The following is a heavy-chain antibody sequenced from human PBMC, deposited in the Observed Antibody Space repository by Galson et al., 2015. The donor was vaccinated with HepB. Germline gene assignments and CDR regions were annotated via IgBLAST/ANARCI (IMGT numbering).Heavy chain of an antibody. CDR3: ARYLFDWGGFDP. J-gene: IGHJ5*02. D-gene: IGHD2-21*01. CDR2: IYHSGST. CDR1: GGSISSRDW. Sequence: ETLSLTCAVSGGSISSRDWWSWVRQPPGEGLEWIGEIYHSGSTNYNPSLKSRVTISVDKSKNQFSLKLSSVTAADTAIYYCARYLFDWGGFDPWGQGTLVTVSS. V-gene: IGHV4-4*02.